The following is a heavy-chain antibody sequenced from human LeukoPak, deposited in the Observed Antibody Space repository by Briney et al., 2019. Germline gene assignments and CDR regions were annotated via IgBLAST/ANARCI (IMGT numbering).Heavy chain of an antibody. Sequence: SETLSLTCTVSGGSISSYYWSWIRQPPGKGLEWIGYIYYSGSTNYNPSLKSRVTISVDTSKNQFSLKLSSVTAADTAVYYCARLEGSGSYNWFDPWGQGTLVTVSS. V-gene: IGHV4-59*01. CDR2: IYYSGST. CDR3: ARLEGSGSYNWFDP. D-gene: IGHD3-10*01. J-gene: IGHJ5*02. CDR1: GGSISSYY.